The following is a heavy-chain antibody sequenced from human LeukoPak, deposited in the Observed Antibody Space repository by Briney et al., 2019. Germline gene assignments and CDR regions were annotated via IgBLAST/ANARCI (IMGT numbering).Heavy chain of an antibody. J-gene: IGHJ6*03. CDR2: INHSGST. CDR3: ARGPYYYYYMDV. V-gene: IGHV4-34*01. Sequence: SETLSLTCGVYGGSFSGYYWSWIRQPPGKGLEWIGEINHSGSTNYNPSLKSRVTISVDTSKNQFSLKLSSVTAADTAVYYCARGPYYYYYMDVWGKGTTVTVYS. CDR1: GGSFSGYY.